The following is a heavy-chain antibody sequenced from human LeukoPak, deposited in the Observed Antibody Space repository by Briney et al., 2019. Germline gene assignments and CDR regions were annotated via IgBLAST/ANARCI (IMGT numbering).Heavy chain of an antibody. Sequence: GGSLRLSCAASGFTVSSNYMSWVRQAPGKGLEWVANIKQDGSEKYYVDSVKGRFTISRDNAKNSLYLQMNSLRAEDTAVYYCAVQITMAYWGQGTLVTVSS. J-gene: IGHJ4*02. D-gene: IGHD3-10*01. V-gene: IGHV3-7*01. CDR2: IKQDGSEK. CDR1: GFTVSSNY. CDR3: AVQITMAY.